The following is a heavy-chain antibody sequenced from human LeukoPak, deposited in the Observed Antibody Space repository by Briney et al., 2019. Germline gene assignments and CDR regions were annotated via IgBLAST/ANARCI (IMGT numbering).Heavy chain of an antibody. CDR2: IYYTGST. D-gene: IGHD6-19*01. J-gene: IGHJ4*02. Sequence: PSETLSLTCAVSGGSISSAGYSWSWIRQPPGKGLEWIGYIYYTGSTYYNPSLKSRITISVGTSKNQFSLKLSSVTAADTAVYYCARRRGSGSTQVFDYWGQGTLVTVSS. CDR3: ARRRGSGSTQVFDY. V-gene: IGHV4-30-4*07. CDR1: GGSISSAGYS.